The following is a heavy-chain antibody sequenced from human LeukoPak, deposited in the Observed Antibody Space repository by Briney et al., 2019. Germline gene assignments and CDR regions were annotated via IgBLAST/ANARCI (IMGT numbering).Heavy chain of an antibody. CDR2: INSDGSNT. J-gene: IGHJ4*02. CDR3: ARHSSCINGVCYTDFDY. V-gene: IGHV3-74*01. CDR1: GFTFSTSW. Sequence: GGSLRLSCGASGFTFSTSWMNWVRQAPGKGLVWVSQINSDGSNTNYADSVKGRFTISRDNAKNTLYLQMNSLRAEETTVYYCARHSSCINGVCYTDFDYLGGGTLVTVSS. D-gene: IGHD2-8*01.